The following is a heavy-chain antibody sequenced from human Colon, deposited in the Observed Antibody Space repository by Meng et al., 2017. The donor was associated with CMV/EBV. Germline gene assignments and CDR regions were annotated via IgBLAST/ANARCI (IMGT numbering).Heavy chain of an antibody. CDR3: VRGSDFRYGMDV. CDR1: GFSFSSDT. Sequence: GGSLRLSCAASGFSFSSDTMNWVRQAPGKGLEWVSSFSRGFTYYADSVKGRFIISRDNAQDAVHLQMNSLRAEDTAVYYCVRGSDFRYGMDVWGQGTTVTVSS. V-gene: IGHV3-21*04. J-gene: IGHJ6*02. CDR2: FSRGFT. D-gene: IGHD3-3*01.